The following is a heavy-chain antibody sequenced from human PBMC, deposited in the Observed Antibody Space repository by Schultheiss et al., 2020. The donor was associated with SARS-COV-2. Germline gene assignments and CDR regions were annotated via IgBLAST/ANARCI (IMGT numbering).Heavy chain of an antibody. J-gene: IGHJ4*02. V-gene: IGHV3-7*01. Sequence: GVLKISCAASGFTFSSSWMTWVRQAPGKGLEWVANIKGDGSQKYYVDSVKGRFTISRDNAKNSLYLQMNSLRAEDTAVYYCAKDRRLAVVVVEVRLIDYWGQGTLVTVSS. D-gene: IGHD2-15*01. CDR2: IKGDGSQK. CDR1: GFTFSSSW. CDR3: AKDRRLAVVVVEVRLIDY.